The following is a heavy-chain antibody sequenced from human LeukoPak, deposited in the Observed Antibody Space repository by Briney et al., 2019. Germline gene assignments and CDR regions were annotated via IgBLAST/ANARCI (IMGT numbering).Heavy chain of an antibody. V-gene: IGHV3-9*02. Sequence: PGGSLRLSCAVSGITSENYVMHWVRQAPGKGLEWVSGISWNSGYLGYADSVKGRFTISRDNAKNSLYLQMNSLRAEDTAMYYCTRGSIVSYWGQGTLVTASS. D-gene: IGHD3-16*02. CDR1: GITSENYV. CDR3: TRGSIVSY. J-gene: IGHJ4*02. CDR2: ISWNSGYL.